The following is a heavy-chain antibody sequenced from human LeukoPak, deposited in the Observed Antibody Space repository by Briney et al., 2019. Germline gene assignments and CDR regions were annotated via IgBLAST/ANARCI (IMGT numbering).Heavy chain of an antibody. V-gene: IGHV3-23*01. CDR2: ISGSGGST. CDR1: GFTFSSYA. Sequence: PGGSLRLSCAASGFTFSSYAMSWVRQAPGKGLEWVSAISGSGGSTYYADSVKGWFTISRDNSKNTLYLQMNSLRAEDTAVYYCAKASAMIVVVSKHFDYWGQGTLVTVSS. D-gene: IGHD3-22*01. CDR3: AKASAMIVVVSKHFDY. J-gene: IGHJ4*02.